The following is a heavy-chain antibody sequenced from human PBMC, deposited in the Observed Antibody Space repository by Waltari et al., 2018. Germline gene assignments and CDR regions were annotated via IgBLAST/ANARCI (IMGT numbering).Heavy chain of an antibody. D-gene: IGHD6-19*01. Sequence: EVQLVESGGGLVQPGGSLRLSCAASGFTFSSYAMSWVRQAPGKGLEWVYAISGSSGSNDHADSGKGRITISRDNYQNTLYLQMNSLRAEDTAVYYCANVENPIAVTGMLDYWGQGTLVTVSS. CDR2: ISGSSGSN. CDR1: GFTFSSYA. CDR3: ANVENPIAVTGMLDY. V-gene: IGHV3-23*04. J-gene: IGHJ4*02.